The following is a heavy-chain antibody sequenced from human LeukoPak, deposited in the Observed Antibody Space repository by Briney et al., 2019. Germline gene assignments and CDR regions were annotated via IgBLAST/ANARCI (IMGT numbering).Heavy chain of an antibody. D-gene: IGHD2-2*01. J-gene: IGHJ6*02. Sequence: GGSLRLSCAASGFTFSSYWMSWVRQAAGKGLEWVANINQDGSEKYYVDSVKGRFSISRDNAKNSVYLQMNSLRVEDTAVYYCAKEYQLRGMDVWGQGTTVTVSS. CDR2: INQDGSEK. CDR1: GFTFSSYW. CDR3: AKEYQLRGMDV. V-gene: IGHV3-7*03.